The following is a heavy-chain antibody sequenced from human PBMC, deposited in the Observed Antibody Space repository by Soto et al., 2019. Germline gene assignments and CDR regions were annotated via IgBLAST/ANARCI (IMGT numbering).Heavy chain of an antibody. V-gene: IGHV3-23*01. J-gene: IGHJ4*02. Sequence: GGSLRLSCAASGFTFSSYAMSWVRQAPGKGLEWVSAISGSGGSTYYADSVKGRFTISRDNSKNTLYLQMNSLRVEDTAVYYCAKYPLSTEQLAFFDYWGQGTLVTVSS. D-gene: IGHD6-13*01. CDR2: ISGSGGST. CDR1: GFTFSSYA. CDR3: AKYPLSTEQLAFFDY.